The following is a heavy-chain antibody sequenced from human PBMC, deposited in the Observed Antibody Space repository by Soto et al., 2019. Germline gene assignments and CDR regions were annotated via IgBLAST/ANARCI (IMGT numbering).Heavy chain of an antibody. J-gene: IGHJ6*03. Sequence: SETLSLTCTVSGGSISSSSYYWGWIRQPPGKGLEWIGSIYYSGSTYYNPSLKSRFTISVDTSKNQFSLKLSSVTAADTAVYYCASTVVLLWFGELPTPPDYYYYSMDVWGKGTTVTV. CDR2: IYYSGST. CDR1: GGSISSSSYY. V-gene: IGHV4-39*01. D-gene: IGHD3-10*01. CDR3: ASTVVLLWFGELPTPPDYYYYSMDV.